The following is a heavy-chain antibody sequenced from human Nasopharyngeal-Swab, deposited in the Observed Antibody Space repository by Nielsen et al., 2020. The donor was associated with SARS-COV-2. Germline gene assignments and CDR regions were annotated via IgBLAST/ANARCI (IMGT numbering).Heavy chain of an antibody. CDR2: ITAGGSTK. Sequence: GESLKISCAASGFTFSGFAMSWVRQTPGKGLEWVSTITAGGSTKFYTDSVKGRFTISRDNSKNTLYLQMNSLRAEDTAVYYCANTGGYSLGFDYWGQGTLVTVSS. CDR1: GFTFSGFA. D-gene: IGHD5-18*01. V-gene: IGHV3-23*01. J-gene: IGHJ4*02. CDR3: ANTGGYSLGFDY.